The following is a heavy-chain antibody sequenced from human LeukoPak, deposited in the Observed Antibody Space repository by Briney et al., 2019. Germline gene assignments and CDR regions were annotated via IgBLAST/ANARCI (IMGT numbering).Heavy chain of an antibody. V-gene: IGHV4-38-2*02. CDR3: AREGDGYTPRGPFDY. J-gene: IGHJ4*02. Sequence: PSETLSLTCTVSGYSILNGYFWGWIRQSPGKGLEWIGNIFQSGSTYYNPSLKSRVTISVDAPKNQYSLKLRSVTASDTAVYFCAREGDGYTPRGPFDYWGQGILVTVSS. CDR1: GYSILNGYF. D-gene: IGHD5-24*01. CDR2: IFQSGST.